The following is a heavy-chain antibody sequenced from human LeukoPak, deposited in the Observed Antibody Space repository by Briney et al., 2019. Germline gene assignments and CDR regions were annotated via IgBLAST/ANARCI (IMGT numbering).Heavy chain of an antibody. Sequence: SETLSLTCTVSGGSISSGGYYWSWIRQHPGKGLEWIGYIYYGGSTYYNPSLKSRVTISVDTSKNQFSLKLSSVTTADTAVYYCASGGMVAGVDYWGQGTLVTVSS. D-gene: IGHD2-15*01. J-gene: IGHJ4*02. CDR3: ASGGMVAGVDY. CDR1: GGSISSGGYY. CDR2: IYYGGST. V-gene: IGHV4-31*03.